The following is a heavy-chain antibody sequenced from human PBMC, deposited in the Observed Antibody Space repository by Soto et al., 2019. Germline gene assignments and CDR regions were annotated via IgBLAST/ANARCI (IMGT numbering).Heavy chain of an antibody. V-gene: IGHV1-8*01. CDR1: GYTVPSYD. Sequence: ASVKVSCKASGYTVPSYDINWVRQAPGQGLEWMGWMNPNTGKAGSAQRFQGRVTMTRDTSISTAYMELSVLRSEDTAVYYCATPFLVNWGQGTPVTVSS. D-gene: IGHD2-21*01. CDR2: MNPNTGKA. J-gene: IGHJ4*02. CDR3: ATPFLVN.